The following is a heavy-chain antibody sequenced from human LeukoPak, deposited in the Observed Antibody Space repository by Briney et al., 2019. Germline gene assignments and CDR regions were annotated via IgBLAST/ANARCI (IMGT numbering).Heavy chain of an antibody. CDR3: ARYISGTSQVFDY. V-gene: IGHV4-59*01. CDR1: GGSISSYY. CDR2: IYYSGST. Sequence: SETLSLTCTVSGGSISSYYWSWIRQPPGKGLEWIGYIYYSGSTNYNPSFKSRVTISVDKSKNQFSLKLSSVTAADTAVYYCARYISGTSQVFDYWGQGTLVIVSS. J-gene: IGHJ4*02. D-gene: IGHD1-20*01.